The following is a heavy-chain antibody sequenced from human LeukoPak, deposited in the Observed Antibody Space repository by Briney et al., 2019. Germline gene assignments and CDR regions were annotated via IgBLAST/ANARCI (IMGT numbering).Heavy chain of an antibody. D-gene: IGHD3-10*01. J-gene: IGHJ6*02. Sequence: ASVKVSCKASGYTFTSYGISWVRQAPGQGLEWMGWISAYNGNTNYAQKLQGRVTMTTDTSTSTAYMELRSLRSDDTAVYYCARGGYYYGSGHYYYYYYGMDVWGQGTTVTVSS. CDR1: GYTFTSYG. V-gene: IGHV1-18*01. CDR3: ARGGYYYGSGHYYYYYYGMDV. CDR2: ISAYNGNT.